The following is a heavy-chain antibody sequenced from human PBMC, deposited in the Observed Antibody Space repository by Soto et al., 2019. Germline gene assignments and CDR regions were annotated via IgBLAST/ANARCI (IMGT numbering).Heavy chain of an antibody. J-gene: IGHJ6*03. CDR1: GGSISSYY. Sequence: SETLSLTCTVSGGSISSYYWSWIRQPPGKGLEWIGYIYYSGSTNYNPSLKSRVTISVDTSKNQFSLKLSSVTAADTAVYYCARDSPEYSSSSVTNYYYYYMDVWGKGTKVTVSS. CDR3: ARDSPEYSSSSVTNYYYYYMDV. V-gene: IGHV4-59*01. CDR2: IYYSGST. D-gene: IGHD6-6*01.